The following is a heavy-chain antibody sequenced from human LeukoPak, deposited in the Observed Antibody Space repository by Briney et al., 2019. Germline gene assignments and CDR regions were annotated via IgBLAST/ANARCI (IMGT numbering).Heavy chain of an antibody. J-gene: IGHJ4*02. CDR3: VRERDRGIDVADDFDY. Sequence: PGGSLRLSCAASGFSFSMYSMAWVRQAPGKGLEWVSVINDRGGYIQDADSVKGRFTISRDNYQNTLFLQMNSLRAEDTAVYYCVRERDRGIDVADDFDYWGRGTLVTVSS. CDR1: GFSFSMYS. CDR2: INDRGGYI. V-gene: IGHV3-23*01. D-gene: IGHD6-19*01.